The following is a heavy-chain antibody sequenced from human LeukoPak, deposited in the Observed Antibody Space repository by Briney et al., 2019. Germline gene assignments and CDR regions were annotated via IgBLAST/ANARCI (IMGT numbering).Heavy chain of an antibody. D-gene: IGHD6-6*01. CDR2: IIPIFGTA. J-gene: IGHJ6*03. CDR3: ARGIAARPVYYYYMDV. Sequence: GASVKVSCKASGGTFSSYAISWVRQAPGQGLEWMGGIIPIFGTANYAQKFQGRVTITTDESTSTAYMELSSLRSEDTAVYYCARGIAARPVYYYYMDVWGKGTTVTVSS. V-gene: IGHV1-69*05. CDR1: GGTFSSYA.